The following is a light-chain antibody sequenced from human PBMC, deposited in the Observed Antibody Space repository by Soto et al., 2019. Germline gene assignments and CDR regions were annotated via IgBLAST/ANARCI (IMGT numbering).Light chain of an antibody. Sequence: DIQLTQSPSTLSASVGDRVTITFRASQGINNWLAWYQQKPGKAPKFLIYDASNLESGVPSRFSGSASGTEFTLTISSLQPDDFATYYCQQYDNYPLTFGGGTKVDI. V-gene: IGKV1-5*01. CDR3: QQYDNYPLT. CDR2: DAS. J-gene: IGKJ4*01. CDR1: QGINNW.